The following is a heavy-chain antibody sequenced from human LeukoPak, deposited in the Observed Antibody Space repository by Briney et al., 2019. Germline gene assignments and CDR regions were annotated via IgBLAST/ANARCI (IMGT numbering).Heavy chain of an antibody. V-gene: IGHV4-61*02. J-gene: IGHJ5*02. D-gene: IGHD4-11*01. Sequence: SQTLSLTCTVSGGSISSGSYYWSWIRQPAGKGLEWIGRIYTNGSTNYNPSLKSRVTISVDTSKNQFSLKLSSVTAADTAVYYCARDPSDYPLYTWFDPWGQGTLVTVSS. CDR3: ARDPSDYPLYTWFDP. CDR2: IYTNGST. CDR1: GGSISSGSYY.